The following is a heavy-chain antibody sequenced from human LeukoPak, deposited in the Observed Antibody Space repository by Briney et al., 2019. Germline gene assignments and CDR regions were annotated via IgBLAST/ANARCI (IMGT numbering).Heavy chain of an antibody. Sequence: GRSLRLSCAASGFTFSSYGMHWVRQAPGKGLEWVAVIWYDGSNKYYADSVKGRFTISRDNSKNTLYLQMNSLRAEDTAVYYCARDPEVRGVINYFDYWGQGTLVTVSP. J-gene: IGHJ4*02. CDR1: GFTFSSYG. CDR3: ARDPEVRGVINYFDY. CDR2: IWYDGSNK. V-gene: IGHV3-33*01. D-gene: IGHD3-10*01.